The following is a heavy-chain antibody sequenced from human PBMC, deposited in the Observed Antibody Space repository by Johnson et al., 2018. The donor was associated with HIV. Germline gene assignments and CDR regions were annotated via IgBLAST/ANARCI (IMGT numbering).Heavy chain of an antibody. CDR3: VRDQGSGWPTNAFDI. D-gene: IGHD6-19*01. CDR1: GFTVSGNY. V-gene: IGHV3-66*01. Sequence: MLLVESGGGLVQPGGSLRLSCGASGFTVSGNYMSWVRQAPGKGLEWVSIIYSGGDTYYADSVKGRFTISRDNSNNTVNLQMNRLRVDDTAVYYCVRDQGSGWPTNAFDIWGRGTRVTVSS. CDR2: IYSGGDT. J-gene: IGHJ3*02.